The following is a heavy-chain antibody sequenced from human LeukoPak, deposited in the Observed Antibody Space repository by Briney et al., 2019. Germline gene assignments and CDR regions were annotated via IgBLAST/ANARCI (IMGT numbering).Heavy chain of an antibody. CDR3: ARGAQAYYYYYMDV. Sequence: ASVKVSCKASGYTFTSYDINWVRQATGQGLEWMGWMNPNSGNTGYAQKLQGRVTMTTDTSTSTAYMELRSLRSDDTAVYYCARGAQAYYYYYMDVWGKGTTVTVSS. J-gene: IGHJ6*03. V-gene: IGHV1-8*01. CDR1: GYTFTSYD. CDR2: MNPNSGNT.